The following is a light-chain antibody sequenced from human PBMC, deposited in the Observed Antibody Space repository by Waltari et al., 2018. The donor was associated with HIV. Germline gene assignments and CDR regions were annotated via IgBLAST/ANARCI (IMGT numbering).Light chain of an antibody. Sequence: DIQMTQSPLCLSASVGDRVTITCRTSQNIGNYLNWYLHKPGTAPKLLIFGASSLQGGVPSRFSGAGSGTYFFLTISNLQLEDFGIYYCQQSYNSPPTFGRGTKLEL. V-gene: IGKV1-39*01. CDR1: QNIGNY. CDR3: QQSYNSPPT. J-gene: IGKJ2*01. CDR2: GAS.